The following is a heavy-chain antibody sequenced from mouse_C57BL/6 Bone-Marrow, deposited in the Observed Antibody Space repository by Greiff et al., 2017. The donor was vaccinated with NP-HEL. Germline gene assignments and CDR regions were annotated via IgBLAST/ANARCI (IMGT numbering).Heavy chain of an antibody. CDR1: GFTFSDYG. CDR3: ARPYYGNYGWYFDV. V-gene: IGHV5-15*01. D-gene: IGHD2-1*01. CDR2: ISNLAYSI. J-gene: IGHJ1*03. Sequence: EVKLMESGGGLVQPGGSLKLSCAASGFTFSDYGMAWVRQAPRKGPEWVAFISNLAYSIYYADTVTGRFTISRGNAKNTLYLERSSLRSEDTAMYYCARPYYGNYGWYFDVWGTGTTVTVSS.